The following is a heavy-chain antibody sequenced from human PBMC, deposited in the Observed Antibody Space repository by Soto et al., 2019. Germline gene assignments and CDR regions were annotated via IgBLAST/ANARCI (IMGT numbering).Heavy chain of an antibody. CDR2: IHYSGST. CDR3: ARRSASEAVDY. J-gene: IGHJ4*02. CDR1: GGSISSGDYY. D-gene: IGHD1-26*01. Sequence: PSETLSLTCTVSGGSISSGDYYWSWIRQPPGKGLEWIGYIHYSGSTYYNPSLKSRVTISVDTSKIHFSLKLSSVTAADTAVYYCARRSASEAVDYWGQGTLVTVSS. V-gene: IGHV4-30-4*01.